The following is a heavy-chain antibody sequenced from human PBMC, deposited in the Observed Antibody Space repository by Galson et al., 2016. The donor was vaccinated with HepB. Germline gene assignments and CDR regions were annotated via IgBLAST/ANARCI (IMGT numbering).Heavy chain of an antibody. Sequence: SCKASGYTFTNYGISWVRQAPGHGLEWVGWITTYNGNTNYAQKFQDRVTMTTDTSTSTAYMELRSLRSDDTAVYYCARVHFWSGYYLDYWGQGTLVTVSS. CDR1: GYTFTNYG. V-gene: IGHV1-18*01. D-gene: IGHD3-3*02. CDR2: ITTYNGNT. J-gene: IGHJ4*02. CDR3: ARVHFWSGYYLDY.